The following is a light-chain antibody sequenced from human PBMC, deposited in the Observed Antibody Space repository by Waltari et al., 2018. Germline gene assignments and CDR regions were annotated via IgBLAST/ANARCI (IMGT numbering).Light chain of an antibody. Sequence: AIQMAHSRSSLSASVGERVTITCRGSQGIRKDLGWYQQKPGKAPKLLIYAGSSLQSRVPSRFSVSGSGTDFTLTISSLQPEDFAAYDCLQDDKYPLTFGGGTKVEIK. CDR2: AGS. CDR3: LQDDKYPLT. CDR1: QGIRKD. J-gene: IGKJ4*01. V-gene: IGKV1-6*01.